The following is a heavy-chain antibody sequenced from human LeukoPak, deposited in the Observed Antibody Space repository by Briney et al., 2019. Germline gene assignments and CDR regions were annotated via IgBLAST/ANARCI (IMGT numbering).Heavy chain of an antibody. CDR3: AGLIVGSPDWFDP. CDR2: IYYSGST. CDR1: GGSISSSSYY. Sequence: SETLSLTCTVSGGSISSSSYYWGWIRQPPGKGLEWIGSIYYSGSTYYNPSLKSRVTISVDTSKNQFSLKLSSVTAADTAVHYCAGLIVGSPDWFDPWGQGTLVTVSS. D-gene: IGHD1-26*01. V-gene: IGHV4-39*01. J-gene: IGHJ5*02.